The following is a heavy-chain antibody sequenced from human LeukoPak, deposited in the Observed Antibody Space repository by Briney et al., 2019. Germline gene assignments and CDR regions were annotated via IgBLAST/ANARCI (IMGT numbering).Heavy chain of an antibody. Sequence: PGGSLRLSCAASGFTFSNYAMHWVRQAPGKGLEWIGEIFHSGDTNYKPSLKSRVTISVDKSKNQFSLKLYSVTAADTAIYYCARYQTGTMFAVWGQGTLVTVSS. V-gene: IGHV4-4*02. CDR2: IFHSGDT. D-gene: IGHD1/OR15-1a*01. CDR3: ARYQTGTMFAV. J-gene: IGHJ4*02. CDR1: GFTFSNYA.